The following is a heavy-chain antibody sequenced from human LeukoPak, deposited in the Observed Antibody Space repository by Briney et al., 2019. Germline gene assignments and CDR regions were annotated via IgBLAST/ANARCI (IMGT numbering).Heavy chain of an antibody. CDR1: GYTFIGYY. V-gene: IGHV1-2*02. J-gene: IGHJ6*03. D-gene: IGHD6-13*01. CDR3: ARDAGSPGTEHYYYYYMDV. CDR2: INPNSGGT. Sequence: ASVKVSCKASGYTFIGYYMHWVRQAPGQGLEWMGWINPNSGGTNYAQKFQGRVTMTRDTSISTAYMELSRLRSDDTAVYYCARDAGSPGTEHYYYYYMDVWGKGTTVTVSS.